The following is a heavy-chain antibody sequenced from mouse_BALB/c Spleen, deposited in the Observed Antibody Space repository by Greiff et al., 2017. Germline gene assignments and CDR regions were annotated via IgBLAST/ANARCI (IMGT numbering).Heavy chain of an antibody. CDR1: GFTFSSYA. D-gene: IGHD3-3*01. CDR2: ISSGGSYT. Sequence: EVQLQESGGGLVKPGGSLKLSCAASGFTFSSYAMSWVRQSPEKRLEWVAEISSGGSYTYYPDTVTGRFTISRDNAKNTLYLEKSSLRSEDTAMYYCARRDDSAMDYWGEGNSVTASS. CDR3: ARRDDSAMDY. V-gene: IGHV5-9-4*01. J-gene: IGHJ4*01.